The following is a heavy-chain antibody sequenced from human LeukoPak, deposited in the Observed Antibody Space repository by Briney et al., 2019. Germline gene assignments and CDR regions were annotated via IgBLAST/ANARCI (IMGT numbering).Heavy chain of an antibody. Sequence: PGGSLRLSCAASGFTFSSYWMSWVRQAPGKGLEWVANIKQDGSEKYYVDSVKGRFTISRDNAKNSLYLQMNSLRAEDTAVYYCARPLGRIAAALNYWGQGTLVTVSS. D-gene: IGHD6-13*01. CDR2: IKQDGSEK. CDR1: GFTFSSYW. CDR3: ARPLGRIAAALNY. V-gene: IGHV3-7*01. J-gene: IGHJ4*02.